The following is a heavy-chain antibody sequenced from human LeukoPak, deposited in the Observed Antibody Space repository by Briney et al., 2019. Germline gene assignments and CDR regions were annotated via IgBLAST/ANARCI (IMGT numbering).Heavy chain of an antibody. CDR2: INHSGST. CDR1: GGSFSGYY. Sequence: SETLSLTCAVYGGSFSGYYWSWIRQPPGKGLEWIGEINHSGSTNYNPSLKSRVTISVDTPKNQFSLKLSSVTAADTAVYYCARESWELPFDYWGQGTLVTVSS. D-gene: IGHD1-26*01. CDR3: ARESWELPFDY. V-gene: IGHV4-34*01. J-gene: IGHJ4*02.